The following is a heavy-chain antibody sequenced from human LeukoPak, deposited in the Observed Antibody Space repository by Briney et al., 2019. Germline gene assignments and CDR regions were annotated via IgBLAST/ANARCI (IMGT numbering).Heavy chain of an antibody. CDR2: IYWNDDK. D-gene: IGHD3-22*01. CDR1: GFSLTTSGVG. J-gene: IGHJ4*02. Sequence: SGPTLVNPTQTLTLTCTFSGFSLTTSGVGVGWIRQPPGKALEWLTLIYWNDDKCYSPSLKSRLTITKGTSKNQVVLTMTNMDPVDTATYYCAQSDRITTYYDDSGSPPWFHYWGQGTLVTVSS. CDR3: AQSDRITTYYDDSGSPPWFHY. V-gene: IGHV2-5*01.